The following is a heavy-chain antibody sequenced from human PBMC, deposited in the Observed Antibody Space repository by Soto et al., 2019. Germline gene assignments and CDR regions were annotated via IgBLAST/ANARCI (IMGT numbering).Heavy chain of an antibody. V-gene: IGHV1-8*01. CDR1: GYTFTSYD. D-gene: IGHD3-10*01. Sequence: QVQLVQSGAEVKKPGASVKVSCKASGYTFTSYDINWVRQATGQGLEWMGWMNPNSGNTGYAQKFEGRVTMTRNTSISTAYMELSSLRSEDTAVYYCARGGYYYGSGSDYGMDVWGQGTTVTVSS. J-gene: IGHJ6*02. CDR2: MNPNSGNT. CDR3: ARGGYYYGSGSDYGMDV.